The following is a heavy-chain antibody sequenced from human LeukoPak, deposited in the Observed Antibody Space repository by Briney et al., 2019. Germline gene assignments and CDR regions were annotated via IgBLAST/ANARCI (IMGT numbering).Heavy chain of an antibody. CDR3: AKVAGDNYYYYYMDV. CDR2: IWYDGSNK. CDR1: GFTFSSYG. J-gene: IGHJ6*03. Sequence: GGSLRLSCAASGFTFSSYGMHWVRQAPGKGLEWVAVIWYDGSNKYYADSVKGRFTISRDNSKNTLYLQMNSLRAEDTAVYYCAKVAGDNYYYYYMDVWGKGTTVTVSS. V-gene: IGHV3-33*06. D-gene: IGHD7-27*01.